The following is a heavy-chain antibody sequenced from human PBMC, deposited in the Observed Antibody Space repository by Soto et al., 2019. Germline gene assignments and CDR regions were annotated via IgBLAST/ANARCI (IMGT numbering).Heavy chain of an antibody. Sequence: SETLSLTCTFSSDSIISYYWGWIRQPPGKRLEWIGYISYSGSTDYNPSLKSRVTISGDTSKNQFSLKVSSVTAADTAVYYCARGTSWQLPFDYWGQGTLVTVSS. CDR2: ISYSGST. V-gene: IGHV4-59*01. J-gene: IGHJ4*02. D-gene: IGHD6-13*01. CDR3: ARGTSWQLPFDY. CDR1: SDSIISYY.